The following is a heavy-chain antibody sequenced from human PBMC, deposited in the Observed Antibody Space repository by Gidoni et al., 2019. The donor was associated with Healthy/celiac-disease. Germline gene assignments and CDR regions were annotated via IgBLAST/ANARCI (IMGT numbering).Heavy chain of an antibody. V-gene: IGHV1-58*01. CDR2: IVVGSGKT. D-gene: IGHD3-16*01. Sequence: QMQLVQSGPEVKKPGTSVKVSCKASGFTFTSSAVQWVRQALGQRLEWIGWIVVGSGKTNYAQKFQERVTITRDMSTSTAYMELSSLRSEDTAVYYCAALRPLAETDANGYYDYVWGSYEFDYWGQGTLVTVSS. CDR3: AALRPLAETDANGYYDYVWGSYEFDY. J-gene: IGHJ4*02. CDR1: GFTFTSSA.